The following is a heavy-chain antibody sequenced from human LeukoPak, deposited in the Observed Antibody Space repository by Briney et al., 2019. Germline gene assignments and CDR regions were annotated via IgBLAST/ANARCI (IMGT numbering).Heavy chain of an antibody. CDR2: ITPSGSPI. J-gene: IGHJ4*02. CDR1: GFTFSDYC. V-gene: IGHV3-11*04. CDR3: AKDGQVGAIGYFDY. D-gene: IGHD1-26*01. Sequence: GGSLRLSCAASGFTFSDYCMSWIRQAPGKGLEWVSYITPSGSPIDYADSVKGRFTISRDNAKNSPYLQMNGRRAEDTAVYYCAKDGQVGAIGYFDYRGQGTLVTVSS.